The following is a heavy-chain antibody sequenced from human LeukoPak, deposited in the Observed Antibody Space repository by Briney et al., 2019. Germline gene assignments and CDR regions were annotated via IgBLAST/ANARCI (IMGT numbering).Heavy chain of an antibody. CDR1: GGPIRSYY. D-gene: IGHD3-10*01. Sequence: SETLSLTCTVSGGPIRSYYWSWIRQPPGKGLEWIGYIYYSGSTSYNPSLKSRVTVSVDTSKNQFSLKLSSVTAADTAVYYCARSYGSGSFYYFDYWGQGTLVTVSS. CDR3: ARSYGSGSFYYFDY. CDR2: IYYSGST. J-gene: IGHJ4*02. V-gene: IGHV4-59*01.